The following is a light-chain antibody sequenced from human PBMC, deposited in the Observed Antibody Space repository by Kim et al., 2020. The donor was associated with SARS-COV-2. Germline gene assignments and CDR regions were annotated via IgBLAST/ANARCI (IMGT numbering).Light chain of an antibody. CDR1: QSVSSSY. CDR2: GAS. CDR3: QQYGSSPPIT. J-gene: IGKJ5*01. V-gene: IGKV3-20*01. Sequence: PGERATLACRASQSVSSSYLAWYQQKPGQAPRLLSYGASSRATGIPDRFSGSGSGTDFTLTISRLEPEDFAVYYCQQYGSSPPITFGQGTRLEIK.